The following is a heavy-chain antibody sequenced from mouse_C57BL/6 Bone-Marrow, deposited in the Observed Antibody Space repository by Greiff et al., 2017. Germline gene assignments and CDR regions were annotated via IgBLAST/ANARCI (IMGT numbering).Heavy chain of an antibody. J-gene: IGHJ1*03. Sequence: EVQRVESGPGLVIPSQSLSLTCSVTGYSITSGYYWNWIRQFPGNKLEWMGYISYDGRNNYNPSLKNRISITRDPSTNQFFLKFNSLPTEDTATYDGERRQKGCGDGYCDDWGTGTTVTVSS. CDR3: ERRQKGCGDGYCDD. D-gene: IGHD3-3*01. CDR1: GYSITSGYY. V-gene: IGHV3-6*01. CDR2: ISYDGRN.